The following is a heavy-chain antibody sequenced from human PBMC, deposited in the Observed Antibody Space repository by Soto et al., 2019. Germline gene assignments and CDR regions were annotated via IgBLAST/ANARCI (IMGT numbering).Heavy chain of an antibody. CDR2: IDPIDSYT. Sequence: GESLKISCKVSGYSFTSYWISCVRQMPGKGLEWMGRIDPIDSYTNYSPSFQGHVTISADKSISTAYLQWSSLKASDTAMYYCARRAHMSRRGETFSYYYYGMDVWGQGTTVTVSS. CDR1: GYSFTSYW. CDR3: ARRAHMSRRGETFSYYYYGMDV. D-gene: IGHD3-16*01. V-gene: IGHV5-10-1*01. J-gene: IGHJ6*02.